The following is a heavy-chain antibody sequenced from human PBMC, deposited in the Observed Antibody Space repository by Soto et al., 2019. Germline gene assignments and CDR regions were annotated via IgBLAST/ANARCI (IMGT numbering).Heavy chain of an antibody. CDR3: ARRVTVTKQNFDY. D-gene: IGHD4-17*01. V-gene: IGHV4-39*01. Sequence: SETLSLTCTVSGGSISSSSYYWGWIRQPPGKGLEWIGSIYYSGSTYYNPSLKSRVTISVDTSKNQFSLKLSSVTAADTAVYYCARRVTVTKQNFDYWGQGTLVTVSS. J-gene: IGHJ4*02. CDR2: IYYSGST. CDR1: GGSISSSSYY.